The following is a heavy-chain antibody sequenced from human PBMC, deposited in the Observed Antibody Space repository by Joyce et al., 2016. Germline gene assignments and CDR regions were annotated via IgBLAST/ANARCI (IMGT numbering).Heavy chain of an antibody. CDR2: IYSGGNK. D-gene: IGHD6-13*01. Sequence: EVQLVESGGGLIQPGGSLRLSCAASGFTVSHNYMSWVRQAPAKGLEWVAIIYSGGNKYYADSVKGRLTSSRDNSKNTLYLQMNSLRAEDTAVYYCARAYSSSWDFDYWGQGTLVTVSS. J-gene: IGHJ4*02. CDR1: GFTVSHNY. V-gene: IGHV3-53*01. CDR3: ARAYSSSWDFDY.